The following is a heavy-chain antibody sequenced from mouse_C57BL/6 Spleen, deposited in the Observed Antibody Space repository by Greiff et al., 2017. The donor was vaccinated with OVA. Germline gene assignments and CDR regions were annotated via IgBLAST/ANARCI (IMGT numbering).Heavy chain of an antibody. J-gene: IGHJ4*01. CDR2: INPSNGGT. D-gene: IGHD1-1*01. Sequence: QVQLQQPGTELVKPGASVKLSCKASGYTFTSYWMHWVKQRPGQGLEWIGNINPSNGGTNYNEKFKSKATLTVDNSSSTAYLQLSSLTSEDSAVYYCARSRGTTVVADGYAMDYWGQGTSVTVSS. V-gene: IGHV1-53*01. CDR3: ARSRGTTVVADGYAMDY. CDR1: GYTFTSYW.